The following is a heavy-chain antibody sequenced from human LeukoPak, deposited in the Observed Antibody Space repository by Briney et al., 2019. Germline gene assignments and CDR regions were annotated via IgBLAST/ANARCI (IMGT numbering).Heavy chain of an antibody. CDR3: TTDRKYRATTAGFDY. Sequence: GGSLRLSCAASGFTFTNAWMSWARQAPGKGLEWVGHIKSKTDGGTTDYAAPVKGRFTISRDDSKNTLFLQMNSLKTEDTAVYYCTTDRKYRATTAGFDYWGQGTLVTVSS. CDR2: IKSKTDGGTT. CDR1: GFTFTNAW. D-gene: IGHD3-16*02. V-gene: IGHV3-15*01. J-gene: IGHJ4*02.